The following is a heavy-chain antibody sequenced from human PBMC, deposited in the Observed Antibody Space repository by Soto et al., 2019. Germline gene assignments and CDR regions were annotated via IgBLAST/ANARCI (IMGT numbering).Heavy chain of an antibody. CDR2: INHIGST. D-gene: IGHD2-2*01. CDR3: ARGQPPSPVPLNWFDP. V-gene: IGHV4-34*01. CDR1: GGSFSGYY. Sequence: QVQLQQWGAGLLKPSETLSLTCAVYGGSFSGYYWSWIRQPPGKGLEWIGEINHIGSTNYNPSLKSRVTISVDTSKNQFSLKLSSVTAADTAVYYCARGQPPSPVPLNWFDPWGQGTLVTVSS. J-gene: IGHJ5*02.